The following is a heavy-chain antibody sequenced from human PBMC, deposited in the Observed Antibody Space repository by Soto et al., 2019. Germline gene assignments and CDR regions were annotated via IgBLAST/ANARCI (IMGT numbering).Heavy chain of an antibody. D-gene: IGHD4-4*01. CDR3: ASRITVTWYYYYGMDV. V-gene: IGHV1-69*13. CDR2: IIPIFGTA. CDR1: GGTFSSYA. J-gene: IGHJ6*02. Sequence: ASVKVSCKASGGTFSSYAISWVRQAPGQGLEWMGGIIPIFGTANYAQKFQGRVTITADESTSTAYMELSSLRSEDTAVYYCASRITVTWYYYYGMDVWGQGTTVTSP.